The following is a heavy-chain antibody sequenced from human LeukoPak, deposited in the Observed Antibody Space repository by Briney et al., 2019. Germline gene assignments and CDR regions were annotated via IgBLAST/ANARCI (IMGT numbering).Heavy chain of an antibody. CDR1: GFTFSSYW. CDR3: ARGSYYYDDRGSHYYGIDV. D-gene: IGHD3-22*01. Sequence: GGSLRLSCGASGFTFSSYWMHWVRQAPGKGLVWVSRIKNDGSRTDYADSVKGRFIISRDNAKNKLYLQMSSLRVEDTAVYYCARGSYYYDDRGSHYYGIDVWGHGTTVTVCS. CDR2: IKNDGSRT. V-gene: IGHV3-74*01. J-gene: IGHJ6*02.